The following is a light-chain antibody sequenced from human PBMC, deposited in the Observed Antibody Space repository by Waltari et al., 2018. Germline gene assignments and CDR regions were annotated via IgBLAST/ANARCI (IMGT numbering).Light chain of an antibody. Sequence: QSALTQPASVSGTPGQSITISCSGTTSDVGSYDLLSWYQQHPGEAPNRLMCEVFKRPPDTSSRFSGAKSGSTASLTISGLQPEDEADYYCCSYAGRGTYVFGSGTKVTVL. CDR1: TSDVGSYDL. J-gene: IGLJ1*01. CDR3: CSYAGRGTYV. CDR2: EVF. V-gene: IGLV2-23*02.